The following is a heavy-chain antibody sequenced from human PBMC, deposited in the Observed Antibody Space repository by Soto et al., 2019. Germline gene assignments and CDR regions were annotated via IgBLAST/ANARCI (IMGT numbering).Heavy chain of an antibody. D-gene: IGHD4-17*01. CDR3: ARTTAVPNTLRSRYFFDY. V-gene: IGHV4-61*01. CDR2: VYYSGTT. J-gene: IGHJ4*02. Sequence: SETLSLTCSVSGGSVSYKTYYWSWIRQPPGKRLEWIGYVYYSGTTNYNPSLKSRVTISVDMSKNRFSLRLSSVTTADTALYYCARTTAVPNTLRSRYFFDYWGQGTLVTVSS. CDR1: GGSVSYKTYY.